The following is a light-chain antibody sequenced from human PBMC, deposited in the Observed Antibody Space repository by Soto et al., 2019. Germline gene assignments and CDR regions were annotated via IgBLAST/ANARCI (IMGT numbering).Light chain of an antibody. J-gene: IGLJ2*01. CDR2: GNS. V-gene: IGLV1-40*01. CDR3: QSYDSSPSGVGVV. CDR1: SSNIGAGYD. Sequence: QSVLTQPPSVSGAPGQRVTICCTGSSSNIGAGYDVHWYQQLPGTAPKLLIYGNSNRPSGVPDRFSGSKSGTSASLAITGLQAEDEADYYCQSYDSSPSGVGVVFGGGTQLTVL.